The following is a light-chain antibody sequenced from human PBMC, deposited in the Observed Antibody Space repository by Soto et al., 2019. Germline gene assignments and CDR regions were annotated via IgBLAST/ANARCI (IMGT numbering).Light chain of an antibody. CDR2: DVS. CDR1: SSDVGGYYY. Sequence: QSALTQPRSVSGSPGQSVTISCTGTSSDVGGYYYVSWYQQLPGKAPKLMIYDVSKRPSGVPDRFSGSKSGNTASLTISGLQAEDEADYYCCSYAGSYTVVFGGGTKLTVL. J-gene: IGLJ2*01. V-gene: IGLV2-11*01. CDR3: CSYAGSYTVV.